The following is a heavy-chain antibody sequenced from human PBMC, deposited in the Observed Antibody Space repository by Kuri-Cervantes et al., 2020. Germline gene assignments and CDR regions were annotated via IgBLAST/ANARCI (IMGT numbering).Heavy chain of an antibody. CDR2: IYSGGST. CDR3: TRVHYAPRRVTTGGDY. Sequence: GESLKISCAASGFTVSSNYMSWVRQAPGKGLEWVSVIYSGGSTYYADSVKGRFTISRDNSKNTLYLQMNSLRAEDTAVYYCTRVHYAPRRVTTGGDYWGQGTLVTVSS. CDR1: GFTVSSNY. D-gene: IGHD4-17*01. V-gene: IGHV3-53*01. J-gene: IGHJ4*02.